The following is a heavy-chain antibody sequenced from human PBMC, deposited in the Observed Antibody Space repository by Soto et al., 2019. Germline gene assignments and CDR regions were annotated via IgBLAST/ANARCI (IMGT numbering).Heavy chain of an antibody. CDR2: IYPGDSDT. CDR1: GYTFTTYW. D-gene: IGHD1-20*01. Sequence: PGPSLKISCKGSGYTFTTYWIGRVRQMHGKGLEWMGIIYPGDSDTRYSPSFQGQVTISADKSISTAYLQWSSLKASDTAMYYCARHSIPGTLGWFDPCGQGTLVSVSS. V-gene: IGHV5-51*01. J-gene: IGHJ5*02. CDR3: ARHSIPGTLGWFDP.